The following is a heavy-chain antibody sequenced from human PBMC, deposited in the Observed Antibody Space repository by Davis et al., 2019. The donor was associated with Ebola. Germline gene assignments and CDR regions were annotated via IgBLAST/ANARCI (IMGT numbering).Heavy chain of an antibody. CDR3: ARLTIPLGSYGMDG. CDR1: GYSFTSYC. V-gene: IGHV5-51*01. CDR2: INPGDSDT. J-gene: IGHJ6*02. D-gene: IGHD3-3*01. Sequence: GGSLRLSCKGSGYSFTSYCIGWVRQMPGKGLEWMGIINPGDSDTTYSPSFPGQVTISADKSISTAYLQWSSLKASDTAMYYCARLTIPLGSYGMDGWGQGTTVTVSS.